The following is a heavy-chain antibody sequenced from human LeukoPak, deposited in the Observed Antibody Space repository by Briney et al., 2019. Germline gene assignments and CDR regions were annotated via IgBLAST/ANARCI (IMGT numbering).Heavy chain of an antibody. CDR3: ARALYRQHIVVVNAKNYWYFDL. D-gene: IGHD2-21*01. CDR2: ISSSGSTI. V-gene: IGHV3-48*01. J-gene: IGHJ2*01. CDR1: GFTFSSYG. Sequence: PGGSLRLSCAASGFTFSSYGMHWVRQAPGKGLEWVSYISSSGSTIYYADSVKGRFTISRDNSKNTLFLQMNSVRAEDTAVYYCARALYRQHIVVVNAKNYWYFDLWGRGTLVTVSS.